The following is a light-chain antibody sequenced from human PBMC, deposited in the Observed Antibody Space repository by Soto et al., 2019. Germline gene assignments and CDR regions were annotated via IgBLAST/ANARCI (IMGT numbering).Light chain of an antibody. Sequence: DIQMTQSPSFLSASVGDRVTLTCRASQTISNYLNWYQQKPGKPPKLLIYAASSLQSGVPSRFSGSRSGTDFTLTISSLQPEDFATYYCQQSYTPPSITFGQGTRLGIK. CDR3: QQSYTPPSIT. CDR2: AAS. V-gene: IGKV1-39*01. J-gene: IGKJ5*01. CDR1: QTISNY.